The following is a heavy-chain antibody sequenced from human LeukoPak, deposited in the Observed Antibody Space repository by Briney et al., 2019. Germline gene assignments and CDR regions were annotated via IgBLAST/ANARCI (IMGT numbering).Heavy chain of an antibody. V-gene: IGHV3-9*01. J-gene: IGHJ6*02. CDR3: AKGGSVRAAAGSFRAPPPPDRYGMDV. Sequence: PGGSLRLSCAASGFTFDDYAMHWVRQAPGKGLEWVSGISWNSGSIGYADSVKGRFTISRDNAKNSLYLQMNSLRAEDTALYYCAKGGSVRAAAGSFRAPPPPDRYGMDVWGQGTTVTVSS. CDR1: GFTFDDYA. D-gene: IGHD6-13*01. CDR2: ISWNSGSI.